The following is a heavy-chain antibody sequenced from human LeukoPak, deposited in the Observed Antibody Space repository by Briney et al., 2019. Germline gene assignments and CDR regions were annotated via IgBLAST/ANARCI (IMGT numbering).Heavy chain of an antibody. V-gene: IGHV6-1*01. CDR1: GDSVSSHTAA. Sequence: SQTLSLTCAISGDSVSSHTAAWNWIRLSPSRGLECLGRTYYRSKWFNDYAVSVKSRITINPDTSKNLFSLHLNSMTPEDTAVYYCARELSHWYFGLWGRGTLVTVSA. J-gene: IGHJ2*01. CDR2: TYYRSKWFN. CDR3: ARELSHWYFGL.